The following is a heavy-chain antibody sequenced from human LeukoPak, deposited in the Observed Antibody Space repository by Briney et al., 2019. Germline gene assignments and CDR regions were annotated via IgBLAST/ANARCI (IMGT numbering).Heavy chain of an antibody. CDR2: IYYSGST. V-gene: IGHV4-38-2*01. Sequence: SETLSLTCAVSGYSISSGYYWGWIRQPPGKGLEWIGSIYYSGSTYYNPSLKSRVTISVDTSKNQFSLKLSSVTAADTAVYYCARSRTGSVNNYWGQGTLVTVSS. CDR3: ARSRTGSVNNY. D-gene: IGHD3-10*01. CDR1: GYSISSGYY. J-gene: IGHJ4*02.